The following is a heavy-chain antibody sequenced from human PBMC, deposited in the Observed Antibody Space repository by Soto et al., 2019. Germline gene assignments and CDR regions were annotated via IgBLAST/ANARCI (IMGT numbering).Heavy chain of an antibody. V-gene: IGHV3-30*18. CDR1: GFTFSSYG. J-gene: IGHJ4*02. Sequence: PGGSLRLSCAASGFTFSSYGMHWVRQAPGKGLEWVAVISYDGSNKYYADSVKGRFTISRDNSKNTLYLQMNSLRAEDTAVYYCAKELKSYYYDSSGYYSPWGQGTLVTVSS. CDR2: ISYDGSNK. D-gene: IGHD3-22*01. CDR3: AKELKSYYYDSSGYYSP.